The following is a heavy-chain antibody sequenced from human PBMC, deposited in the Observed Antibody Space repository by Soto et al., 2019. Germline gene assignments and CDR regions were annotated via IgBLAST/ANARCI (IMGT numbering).Heavy chain of an antibody. CDR1: GFTFSSNG. Sequence: GGSLRLSCAASGFTFSSNGMHWVRQAPGKGLEWVAVISYDGSNKYYADSVKGRFTISRDNSKNTLYLQMNSLRAEDTAVYYCAKEATMVRGVMTYYYGMDVWGQGTTVTVSS. CDR3: AKEATMVRGVMTYYYGMDV. CDR2: ISYDGSNK. V-gene: IGHV3-30*18. J-gene: IGHJ6*02. D-gene: IGHD3-10*01.